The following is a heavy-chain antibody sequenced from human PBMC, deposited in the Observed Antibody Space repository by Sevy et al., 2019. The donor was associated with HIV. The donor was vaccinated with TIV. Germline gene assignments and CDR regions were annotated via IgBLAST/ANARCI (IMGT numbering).Heavy chain of an antibody. Sequence: ASVKVSCKASGYTITRYYMHWVRQAPGQGPEWMGIINPSDGGTIYAQKFQGRVTLTRDTSTSTVYMELSSLRSDDTAVYYCASYTTGSRGDYWGQGTLATVSS. J-gene: IGHJ4*02. CDR2: INPSDGGT. V-gene: IGHV1-46*01. D-gene: IGHD1-1*01. CDR1: GYTITRYY. CDR3: ASYTTGSRGDY.